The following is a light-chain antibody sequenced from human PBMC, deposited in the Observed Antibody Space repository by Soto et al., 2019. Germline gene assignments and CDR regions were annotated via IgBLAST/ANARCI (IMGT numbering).Light chain of an antibody. V-gene: IGLV1-40*01. CDR2: GNS. J-gene: IGLJ1*01. CDR3: QSYDSSLSGCV. CDR1: SSNIGAGFD. Sequence: QSVLTQPPSVSGAPGQRVTFSCSGNSSNIGAGFDVQWYQQLPGTAPKLLIYGNSNRPSGVPDRFSGSKSGTSASLAITGLQAEDEADYYCQSYDSSLSGCVFGTGTKVTVL.